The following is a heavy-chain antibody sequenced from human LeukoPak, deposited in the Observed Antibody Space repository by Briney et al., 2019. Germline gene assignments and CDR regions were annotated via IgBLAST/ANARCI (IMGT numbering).Heavy chain of an antibody. J-gene: IGHJ4*02. V-gene: IGHV3-33*01. D-gene: IGHD3-22*01. CDR3: ARDLAMIVPLYYFDY. CDR2: IWYDGSNK. Sequence: GRSLRLSCAASGFTFSSYGMHWVRQAPGKGLEWVADIWYDGSNKYYADSVKGRFTISRDNSKNTLYLQMNSLRAEDTAVYYCARDLAMIVPLYYFDYWGQGTLVTVSS. CDR1: GFTFSSYG.